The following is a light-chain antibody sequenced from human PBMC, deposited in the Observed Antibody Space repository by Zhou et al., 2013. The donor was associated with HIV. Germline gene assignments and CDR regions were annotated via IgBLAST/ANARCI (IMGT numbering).Light chain of an antibody. V-gene: IGKV3-20*01. J-gene: IGKJ4*01. Sequence: ETVLTQSPGTLSLSPGEEATFSCRASQTISSSYLAWYQQKPGQAPRLLIYGAYARATGIPDRFSGSGSGTDFSLSISSLQPEDFATYFCQQFYSHPPXTFGGGTKVDIK. CDR1: QTISSSY. CDR3: QQFYSHPPXT. CDR2: GAY.